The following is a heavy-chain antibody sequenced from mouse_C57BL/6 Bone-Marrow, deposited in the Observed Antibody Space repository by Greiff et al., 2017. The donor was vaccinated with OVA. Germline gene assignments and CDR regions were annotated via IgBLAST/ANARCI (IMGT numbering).Heavy chain of an antibody. J-gene: IGHJ2*01. Sequence: VKLVESGAELVRPGASVKLSCKASGYTFTDYYINWVKQRPGQGLEWIARIYPGSGNTYYNEKFKGKATLTAEKSSSTAYMQLSSLTSEDSAVYFCALQTGTNYFDYWGQGTTLTVSS. CDR3: ALQTGTNYFDY. V-gene: IGHV1-76*01. CDR2: IYPGSGNT. D-gene: IGHD4-1*01. CDR1: GYTFTDYY.